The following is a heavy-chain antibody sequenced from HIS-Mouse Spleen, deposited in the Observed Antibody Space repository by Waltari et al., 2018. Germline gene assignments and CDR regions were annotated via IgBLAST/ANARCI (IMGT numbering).Heavy chain of an antibody. D-gene: IGHD6-13*01. CDR2: IYYSGST. CDR3: AREIPYSSSWYDWYFDL. CDR1: GASISSPRSS. J-gene: IGHJ2*01. Sequence: QLQLQESGPGLVKPSETLSLTCTVSGASISSPRSSCGWIRQPPGKGLEWIGSIYYSGSTYYNPSLKSRVTISVDTSKNQFSLKLSSVTAADTAVYYCAREIPYSSSWYDWYFDLWGRGTLVTVSS. V-gene: IGHV4-39*07.